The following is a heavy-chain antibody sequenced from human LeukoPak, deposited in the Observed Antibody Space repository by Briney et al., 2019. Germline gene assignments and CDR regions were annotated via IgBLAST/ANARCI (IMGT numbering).Heavy chain of an antibody. J-gene: IGHJ4*02. Sequence: GGSLRLSCAASGFTFSSYWMSWVRQAPGKGLEWVANIKQDGSEKYYVDSVEGRFTISRDNAKNSLYLQLNSLRAEDTAVYYCARSPYTSGWYGVGYWGQGTLVTVSS. V-gene: IGHV3-7*01. CDR3: ARSPYTSGWYGVGY. D-gene: IGHD6-19*01. CDR1: GFTFSSYW. CDR2: IKQDGSEK.